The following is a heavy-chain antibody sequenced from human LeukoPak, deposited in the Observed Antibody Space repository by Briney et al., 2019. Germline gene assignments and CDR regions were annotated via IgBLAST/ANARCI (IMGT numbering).Heavy chain of an antibody. D-gene: IGHD5-18*01. Sequence: GGSLRLSCSASGFTFSFFSMNWVPQAPGKGLEGVSTIGSSSNYIYYADSVKGRFTISRDNAKNSLYLQMNSLRTEDTAVYFCAASTKHTAMVDYWGQGTLITVSS. CDR1: GFTFSFFS. J-gene: IGHJ4*02. CDR3: AASTKHTAMVDY. CDR2: IGSSSNYI. V-gene: IGHV3-21*01.